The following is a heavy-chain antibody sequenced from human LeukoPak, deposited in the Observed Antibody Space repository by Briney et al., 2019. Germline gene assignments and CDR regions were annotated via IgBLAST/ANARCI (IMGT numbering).Heavy chain of an antibody. D-gene: IGHD3-10*01. CDR2: ISWNSGRI. CDR1: GFTFDDYA. Sequence: GGSLRLSCAASGFTFDDYAMHWIRQAPGKGLEWVSGISWNSGRIDYADSVKGRFTISRDNAKNSPYLQMNSLRAEDTALYYCAKDMAYGSGSYYDGWGQGTLVTVSS. J-gene: IGHJ4*02. CDR3: AKDMAYGSGSYYDG. V-gene: IGHV3-9*01.